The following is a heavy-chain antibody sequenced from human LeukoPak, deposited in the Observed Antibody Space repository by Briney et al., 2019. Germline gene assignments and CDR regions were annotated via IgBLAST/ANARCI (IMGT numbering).Heavy chain of an antibody. V-gene: IGHV3-21*01. CDR1: GFTFYTYS. J-gene: IGHJ5*02. Sequence: GGSLRLSCAASGFTFYTYSMNWVRQAPGKGLEWVSSITSSSSYIYYADSVKGRFTISRDNAKNSLYLQMNSLRAEDTAVYYCAREMLAAVAAQSWGQGTLVTVSS. CDR2: ITSSSSYI. CDR3: AREMLAAVAAQS. D-gene: IGHD6-19*01.